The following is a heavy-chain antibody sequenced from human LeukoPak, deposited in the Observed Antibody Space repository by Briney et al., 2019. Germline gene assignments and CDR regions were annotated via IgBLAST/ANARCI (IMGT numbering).Heavy chain of an antibody. D-gene: IGHD3-16*01. J-gene: IGHJ5*02. CDR3: ARRNYGTSRRWVDP. CDR2: MNPNSGNT. V-gene: IGHV1-8*01. Sequence: ASVKVSRKASGYTFTSYDINWVRQATGQGLEWMGWMNPNSGNTGYSQKFQGRVTMTRNTSINTAYMELSSLRSEDTAAYYCARRNYGTSRRWVDPWGQGTLVTVSS. CDR1: GYTFTSYD.